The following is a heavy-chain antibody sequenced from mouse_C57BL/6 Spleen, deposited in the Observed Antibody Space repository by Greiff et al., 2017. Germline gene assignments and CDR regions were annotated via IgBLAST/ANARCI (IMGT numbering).Heavy chain of an antibody. CDR1: GYTFTSYW. CDR3: ARSDSNYVGWYFDV. CDR2: IHPNSGNT. Sequence: QVQLKQPGAELVKPGASVKLSCKASGYTFTSYWMHWVKQRPGQGLEWIGMIHPNSGNTNYNEKFKSKATLTVDKSSSTAYMQLSSLTSEDSAVYYCARSDSNYVGWYFDVWGTGTTVTVSS. D-gene: IGHD2-5*01. V-gene: IGHV1-64*01. J-gene: IGHJ1*03.